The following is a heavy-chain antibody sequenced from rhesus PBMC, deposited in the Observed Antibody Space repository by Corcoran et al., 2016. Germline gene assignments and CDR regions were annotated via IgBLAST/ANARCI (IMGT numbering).Heavy chain of an antibody. Sequence: QLQLQESGPGLVKPSVTLSLSCAVSGGSIGSNWWSWIRQPPGKGLEWIGRISGSGESTSYNPSLKSRVTISTDTSKNQLSLRLISLTAAGTAVYYCARDGGDRFNVWGPGVLVTVSS. CDR2: ISGSGEST. CDR3: ARDGGDRFNV. D-gene: IGHD3-22*01. V-gene: IGHV4-173*01. CDR1: GGSIGSNW. J-gene: IGHJ5-1*01.